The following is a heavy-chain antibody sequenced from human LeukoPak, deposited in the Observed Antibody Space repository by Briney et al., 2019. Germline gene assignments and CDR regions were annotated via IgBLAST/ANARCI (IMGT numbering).Heavy chain of an antibody. D-gene: IGHD2-2*01. V-gene: IGHV3-21*01. J-gene: IGHJ4*02. Sequence: GGSLRLSCAASGFTFSSYSMNWVGQPPGKGLEWVSSISSSSSYIYYADSVKGRFTISRVNAKNSLYLQMNSLRAEDTAVYYCARDPSSGYWGQGTLVTVSS. CDR1: GFTFSSYS. CDR2: ISSSSSYI. CDR3: ARDPSSGY.